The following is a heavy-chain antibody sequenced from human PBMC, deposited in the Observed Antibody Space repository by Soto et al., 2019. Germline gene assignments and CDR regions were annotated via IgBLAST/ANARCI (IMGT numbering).Heavy chain of an antibody. CDR3: ARDRDSNPTPGGFGY. V-gene: IGHV1-18*01. CDR2: ISAYNGNT. D-gene: IGHD6-13*01. CDR1: GYTFTSYG. J-gene: IGHJ4*02. Sequence: ASVKVSCKASGYTFTSYGISWVRQAPGQGLEWMGWISAYNGNTNYAQKLQGRVTMTTDTSTSTAYMELRSLRSDDTAVYYCARDRDSNPTPGGFGYWGQGTLVTVSS.